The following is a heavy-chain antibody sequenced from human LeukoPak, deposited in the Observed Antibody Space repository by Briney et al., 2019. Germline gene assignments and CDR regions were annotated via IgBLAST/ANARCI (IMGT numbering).Heavy chain of an antibody. Sequence: SETLSLTCTVSGGSISSGSYFWSWIRQPAGKGLEWIGRIYTSGTTNYNPSLKSRVTISVDRSKDQFSLKLSSVTAADTAVYYCARKSDTPVGYFDYWGQGTLVTVSS. CDR3: ARKSDTPVGYFDY. J-gene: IGHJ4*02. V-gene: IGHV4-61*02. CDR1: GGSISSGSYF. D-gene: IGHD5-18*01. CDR2: IYTSGTT.